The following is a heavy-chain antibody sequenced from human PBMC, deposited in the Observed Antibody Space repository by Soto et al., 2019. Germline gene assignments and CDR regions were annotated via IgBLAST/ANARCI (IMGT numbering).Heavy chain of an antibody. CDR1: GASTSSDYYY. CDR2: ISYSGRA. D-gene: IGHD4-4*01. V-gene: IGHV4-30-4*01. J-gene: IGHJ2*01. CDR3: ARVNSDYWYFDL. Sequence: SETLSLTCTVSGASTSSDYYYWSWIRQPPGMGLEWIGYISYSGRAYYSPSLKAQVIISVDTAKDQFSLKVNSVTAADTAVYYCARVNSDYWYFDLWGRGARVTVSS.